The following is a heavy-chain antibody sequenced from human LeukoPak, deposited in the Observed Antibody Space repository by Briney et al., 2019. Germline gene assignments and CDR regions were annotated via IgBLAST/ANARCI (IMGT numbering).Heavy chain of an antibody. CDR1: GFXFSSYA. Sequence: GGSLGLSCEASGFXFSSYAIHWVRQAPGKGLEWLAVISYDGSNKYYADSVKGRFIISRDNYKNTLYLQMNSLRAEDTAVYYCARAPRGSNWYFDLWGRGTLVTVSS. D-gene: IGHD3-16*01. V-gene: IGHV3-30-3*01. J-gene: IGHJ2*01. CDR3: ARAPRGSNWYFDL. CDR2: ISYDGSNK.